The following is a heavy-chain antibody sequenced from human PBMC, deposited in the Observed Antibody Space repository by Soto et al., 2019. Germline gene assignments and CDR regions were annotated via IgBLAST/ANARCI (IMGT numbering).Heavy chain of an antibody. D-gene: IGHD3-9*01. CDR3: AREARLNGYYPDGYFDY. J-gene: IGHJ4*02. CDR1: GYTFTGYY. Sequence: QVQLVQSGAEVKKPGASVKVSCKASGYTFTGYYMHWVRQAPGQGLEWMGWINPNSGGTNYAQKCQGWVTMTRDTTISTASLEVGRLRSDDTAVYYCAREARLNGYYPDGYFDYWGQGTLVTVSS. CDR2: INPNSGGT. V-gene: IGHV1-2*04.